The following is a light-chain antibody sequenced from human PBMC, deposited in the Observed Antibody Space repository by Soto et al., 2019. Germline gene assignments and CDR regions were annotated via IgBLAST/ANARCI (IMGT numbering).Light chain of an antibody. CDR2: SVN. V-gene: IGLV2-18*02. CDR3: CSYTSSGCYWV. J-gene: IGLJ3*02. CDR1: ISDVGSYYH. Sequence: QSVLIQPPSVSGSPGQSVTISCTATISDVGSYYHVSWHQQNPGSVPKAMIYSVNNQPSGLPDRFSGSKSENTASMTISGLQAEDEADYYCCSYTSSGCYWVFGGGTKVTVL.